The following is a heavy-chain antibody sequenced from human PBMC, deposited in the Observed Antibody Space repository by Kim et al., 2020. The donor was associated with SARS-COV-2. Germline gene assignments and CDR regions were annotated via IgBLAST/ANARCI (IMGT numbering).Heavy chain of an antibody. CDR2: ISSSSSYI. Sequence: GGSLRLSCAASGFTFSSYSMNWVRQAPGKGLEWVSSISSSSSYIYYADSVKGRFTISRDNAKNSLYLQMNSLRAEDTAVYYCARDRVDTGPQEAYYYYYGMDVWGQGTTVTVSS. V-gene: IGHV3-21*01. CDR3: ARDRVDTGPQEAYYYYYGMDV. J-gene: IGHJ6*02. D-gene: IGHD5-18*01. CDR1: GFTFSSYS.